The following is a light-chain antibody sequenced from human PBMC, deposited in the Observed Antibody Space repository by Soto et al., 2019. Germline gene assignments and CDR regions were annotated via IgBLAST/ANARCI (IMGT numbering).Light chain of an antibody. Sequence: EIVMTQSPATLSVSPGERATLSCRASQSVSSNLAWYQQKPGQAPRLLIYGASTRATGIPARFSGSGSGTEFTLTIRSLQSEDFEVYSCQQYNNWPPRYTFGQGTKLEIK. CDR2: GAS. J-gene: IGKJ2*01. CDR3: QQYNNWPPRYT. V-gene: IGKV3-15*01. CDR1: QSVSSN.